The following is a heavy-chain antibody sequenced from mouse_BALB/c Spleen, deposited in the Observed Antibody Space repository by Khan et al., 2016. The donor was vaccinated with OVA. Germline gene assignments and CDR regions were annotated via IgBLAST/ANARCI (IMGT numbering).Heavy chain of an antibody. V-gene: IGHV1S136*01. J-gene: IGHJ2*01. CDR1: GYTFTSYV. CDR3: AKNYRYDVYFDY. CDR2: IYPFNDDT. Sequence: EVQLQESGPELVKPGASVKMSCEASGYTFTSYVIHWVKQKPGQGLEWIGYIYPFNDDTKYNEKFKGKATLTSDTSSSTAYMELRSLTSEDSAVYSCAKNYRYDVYFDYWGQGTTLTVSS. D-gene: IGHD2-14*01.